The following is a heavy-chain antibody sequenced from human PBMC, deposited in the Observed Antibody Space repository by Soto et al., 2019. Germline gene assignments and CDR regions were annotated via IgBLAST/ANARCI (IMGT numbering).Heavy chain of an antibody. J-gene: IGHJ4*02. CDR3: ARDLLAANY. Sequence: QVQLVQSGAEVKKPGASVKLSCKASGYTFTSSYVHWVRQAPGQGLEWVAIINPNGGSTNYAQEFQGRVTVTRDPYTSTVFMELSSLHSDDTAVYYCARDLLAANYWGQGTLVTVSS. CDR1: GYTFTSSY. CDR2: INPNGGST. D-gene: IGHD2-15*01. V-gene: IGHV1-46*01.